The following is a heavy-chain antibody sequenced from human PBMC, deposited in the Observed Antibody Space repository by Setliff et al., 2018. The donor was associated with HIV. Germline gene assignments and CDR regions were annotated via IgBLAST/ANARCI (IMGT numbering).Heavy chain of an antibody. CDR1: GYTFSSYA. D-gene: IGHD2-21*01. V-gene: IGHV1-18*01. Sequence: VASVKVSCKASGYTFSSYAITWVRQAPGQGLEWMGSINLYKDDTHYAQKFQDRVAMTADTSTNTVYMELRSLRSDDTAVYYCARYALCSDDCSDEGADIWGQGTLVTVS. CDR2: INLYKDDT. CDR3: ARYALCSDDCSDEGADI. J-gene: IGHJ4*02.